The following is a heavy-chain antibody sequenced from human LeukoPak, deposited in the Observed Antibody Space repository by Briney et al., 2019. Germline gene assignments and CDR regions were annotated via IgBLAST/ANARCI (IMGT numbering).Heavy chain of an antibody. V-gene: IGHV6-1*01. CDR3: AGGGNYYDSSGYYYELSY. J-gene: IGHJ4*02. D-gene: IGHD3-22*01. Sequence: SQTLSLTCAISGDSVSSNSAAWSWIRQSPSGGLEWLGRTYYRSKWYNDYAVSVKSRIIINADTSKNQFSLQLNSVTPEDTAVYYCAGGGNYYDSSGYYYELSYWGQGSLVAVSS. CDR2: TYYRSKWYN. CDR1: GDSVSSNSAA.